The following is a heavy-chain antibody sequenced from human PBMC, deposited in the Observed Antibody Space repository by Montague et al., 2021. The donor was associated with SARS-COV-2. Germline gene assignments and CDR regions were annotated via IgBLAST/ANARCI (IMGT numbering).Heavy chain of an antibody. CDR3: ASSPLRTSGANCYDEYFQP. Sequence: TLSLTCTVSGGSIRSSGYYWTWIRQHPGKGLESIGYIYYSGTTYYNPSLESRLSISVHTSNNQFSLKLTSSTAADTAVYSCASSPLRTSGANCYDEYFQPWGQGTRVTVSS. V-gene: IGHV4-31*03. CDR1: GGSIRSSGYY. J-gene: IGHJ1*01. CDR2: IYYSGTT. D-gene: IGHD1-1*01.